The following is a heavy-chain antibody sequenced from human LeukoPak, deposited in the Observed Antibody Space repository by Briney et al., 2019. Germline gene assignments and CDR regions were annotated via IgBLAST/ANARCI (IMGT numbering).Heavy chain of an antibody. D-gene: IGHD3-16*01. CDR1: GFNFSSFV. CDR3: AKDGTFGDFDH. V-gene: IGHV3-23*01. J-gene: IGHJ4*02. Sequence: GGSLRLSCVGSGFNFSSFVMNRVRQAPGKGLEWISAISGGAGVTYYADSVKGRFTISRDNSKNSFFLDMNSLRADDTALYYCAKDGTFGDFDHWGQGALVAVSS. CDR2: ISGGAGVT.